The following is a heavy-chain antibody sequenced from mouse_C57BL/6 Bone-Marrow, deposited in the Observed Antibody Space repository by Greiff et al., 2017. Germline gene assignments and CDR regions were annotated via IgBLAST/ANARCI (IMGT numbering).Heavy chain of an antibody. Sequence: EVKLQESGAELVRPGSSVKMSCKTSGYTFTSYGINWVKQRPGQGLEWIGYFYTGNGYTEYNEKFKGKATLTSDTSSSTAYMQLSSLTSEGSAIYFCARGTFMDYWGQGTTVTVSS. CDR3: ARGTFMDY. V-gene: IGHV1-58*01. CDR1: GYTFTSYG. CDR2: FYTGNGYT. J-gene: IGHJ4*01.